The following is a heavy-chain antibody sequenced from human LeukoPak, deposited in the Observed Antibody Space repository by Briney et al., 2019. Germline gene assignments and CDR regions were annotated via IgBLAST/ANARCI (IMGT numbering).Heavy chain of an antibody. CDR2: ISSSIRTT. J-gene: IGHJ2*01. Sequence: GGSLRLSCAASGFTFTTYWLGWVRQPPGKGLEWISYISSSIRTTYYTDSVRGRFTISRDNSKNSLYLQMNSLRVEDTAVYYCTRGGNFWYFDLWGRGTLVTVSS. CDR3: TRGGNFWYFDL. CDR1: GFTFTTYW. V-gene: IGHV3-48*04.